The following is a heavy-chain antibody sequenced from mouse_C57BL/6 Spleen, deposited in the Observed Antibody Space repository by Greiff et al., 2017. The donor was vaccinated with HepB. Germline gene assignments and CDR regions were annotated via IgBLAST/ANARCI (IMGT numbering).Heavy chain of an antibody. CDR2: ISYDGSN. J-gene: IGHJ2*01. D-gene: IGHD2-1*01. CDR1: GYSITSGYY. V-gene: IGHV3-6*01. Sequence: EVKLMESGPGLVKPSQSLSLTCSVTGYSITSGYYWNWIRQFPGNKLEWMGYISYDGSNNYNPSLKNLISITRDTSKNQFFLKLNSVTTEDTATYYCARSTIRRYFDYWGQGTTLTVSS. CDR3: ARSTIRRYFDY.